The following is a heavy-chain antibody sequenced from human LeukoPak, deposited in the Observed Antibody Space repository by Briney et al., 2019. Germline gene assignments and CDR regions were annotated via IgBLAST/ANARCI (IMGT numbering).Heavy chain of an antibody. Sequence: SETLSLTCTVSGGSLRRTGYCWGWIRQPPGKGLEWIGSIYHNGSTCNNPSLKSRVILSVDTSKNQFSLKLSSVTAADTAVYYCARHVGHDFWSGYRSVDPWGQGTLVTVSS. CDR3: ARHVGHDFWSGYRSVDP. CDR2: IYHNGST. J-gene: IGHJ5*02. V-gene: IGHV4-39*01. D-gene: IGHD3-3*01. CDR1: GGSLRRTGYC.